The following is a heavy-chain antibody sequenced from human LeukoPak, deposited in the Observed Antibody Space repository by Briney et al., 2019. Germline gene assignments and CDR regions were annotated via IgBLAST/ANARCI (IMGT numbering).Heavy chain of an antibody. CDR3: ARVPENYYYYMDV. CDR2: INPNSGGT. D-gene: IGHD1-14*01. Sequence: ASVKVSCKASGYTFTDYYIHWVRQAPGQGLEWMGWINPNSGGTNYAQKFQGRVTMTRDTSISTAYMELSRLRSDDTAVYYCARVPENYYYYMDVWGKGTTVTISS. J-gene: IGHJ6*03. CDR1: GYTFTDYY. V-gene: IGHV1-2*02.